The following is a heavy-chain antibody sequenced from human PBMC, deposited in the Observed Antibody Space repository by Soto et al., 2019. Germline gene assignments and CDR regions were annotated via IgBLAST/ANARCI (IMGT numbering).Heavy chain of an antibody. CDR1: GGSISDDY. D-gene: IGHD5-18*01. CDR2: IPYSGTS. J-gene: IGHJ5*02. Sequence: PSETLSLTCTVSGGSISDDYWSWIRQPPGKGLEWIAFIPYSGTSTYSPSLTSRVAISVDTSKNQFSLSLNFVTAADTAVYYCARGRGYSYGLDPWGQGSLVTVSS. V-gene: IGHV4-59*08. CDR3: ARGRGYSYGLDP.